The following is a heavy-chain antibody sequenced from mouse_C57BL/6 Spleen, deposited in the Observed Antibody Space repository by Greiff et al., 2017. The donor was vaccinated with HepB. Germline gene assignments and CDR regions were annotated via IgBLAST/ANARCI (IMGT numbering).Heavy chain of an antibody. D-gene: IGHD1-1*01. V-gene: IGHV2-6-1*01. J-gene: IGHJ1*03. CDR1: GFSLTSYG. CDR3: ARQGDYYGSSYGWYFDV. CDR2: IWSDGST. Sequence: VKLMESGPGLVAPSQGLSITCTVSGFSLTSYGVHWVRQPPGKGLEWLVVIWSDGSTTYNSALKSRLSISKDNSKSQVFLKMNSLQTDDTAMYYCARQGDYYGSSYGWYFDVWGTGTTVTVSS.